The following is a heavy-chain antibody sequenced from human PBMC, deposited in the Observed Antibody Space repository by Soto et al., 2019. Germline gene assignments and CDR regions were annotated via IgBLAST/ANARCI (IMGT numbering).Heavy chain of an antibody. J-gene: IGHJ6*02. Sequence: GGSLRLSCAASGFTFSSYAMSWVRQAPGKGLEWVSAISGSGGSTYYADSVKGRFTISRDNSKNTLYLQMNSLRAEDTAVYYCARRPFYGDYAYYYYGMDVWGQGTTVTVSS. CDR1: GFTFSSYA. V-gene: IGHV3-23*01. CDR2: ISGSGGST. D-gene: IGHD4-17*01. CDR3: ARRPFYGDYAYYYYGMDV.